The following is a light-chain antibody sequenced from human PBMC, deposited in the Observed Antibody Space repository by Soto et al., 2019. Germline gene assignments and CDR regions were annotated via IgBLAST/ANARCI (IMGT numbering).Light chain of an antibody. J-gene: IGLJ3*02. CDR3: TSYVGNAGV. Sequence: QSVLTQPPSASGSPGQSVTISCTATSYVSWYQQHPGKAPKLLIYEVRKRPSGVPDRFYGSTSGNTASLTVSGLQAEDEADYYSTSYVGNAGVFGGGTKLTVL. CDR1: SY. CDR2: EVR. V-gene: IGLV2-8*01.